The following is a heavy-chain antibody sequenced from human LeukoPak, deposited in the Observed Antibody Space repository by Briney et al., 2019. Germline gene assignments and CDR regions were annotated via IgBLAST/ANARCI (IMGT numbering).Heavy chain of an antibody. D-gene: IGHD3-22*01. V-gene: IGHV1-69*05. CDR2: IIPIFGTA. J-gene: IGHJ4*02. CDR1: GYTFTSYY. CDR3: ATGLPTDYYDSSGYYGRPFDY. Sequence: SVKVSCKASGYTFTSYYMHWVRQAPGQGLEWMGGIIPIFGTANYAQKFQGRVTITTDESTSTAYMELSSLRSEDTAVYYCATGLPTDYYDSSGYYGRPFDYWGQGTLVTVSS.